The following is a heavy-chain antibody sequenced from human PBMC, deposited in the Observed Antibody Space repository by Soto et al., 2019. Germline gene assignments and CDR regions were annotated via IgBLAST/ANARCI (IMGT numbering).Heavy chain of an antibody. Sequence: GASVKVSCKASGGTFSSYAISWVRQAPGQGLEWMGGIIPILGTANYAQKFQGRVTITADKSTSTAYMELSSLRSEDTAVYYCARGGPSYDSSGYYSNDAFDIWGQGTMVTVSS. J-gene: IGHJ3*02. CDR1: GGTFSSYA. CDR3: ARGGPSYDSSGYYSNDAFDI. D-gene: IGHD3-22*01. V-gene: IGHV1-69*10. CDR2: IIPILGTA.